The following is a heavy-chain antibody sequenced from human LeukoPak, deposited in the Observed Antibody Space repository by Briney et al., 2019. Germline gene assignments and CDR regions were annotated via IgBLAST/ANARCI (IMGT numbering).Heavy chain of an antibody. CDR2: IYHSGST. J-gene: IGHJ4*02. CDR3: AREGTKGFDY. V-gene: IGHV4-30-2*01. CDR1: GGSVSSGGYY. Sequence: SETLSLTCTVSGGSVSSGGYYWSWIRQPPGKGLEWIGYIYHSGSTYYNPSLKSRVTISVDRSKNQFSLKLSSVTAADTAVYYCAREGTKGFDYWGQGTLVTVSS.